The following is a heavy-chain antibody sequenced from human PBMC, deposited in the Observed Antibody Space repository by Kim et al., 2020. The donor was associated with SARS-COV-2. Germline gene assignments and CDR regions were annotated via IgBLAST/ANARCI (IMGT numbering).Heavy chain of an antibody. V-gene: IGHV3-11*01. J-gene: IGHJ6*02. CDR2: ISSSGSTI. D-gene: IGHD4-17*01. CDR1: GFTFSDYY. Sequence: GGSLRLSCAASGFTFSDYYMSWIRQAPGKGLEWVSYISSSGSTIYYADSVKGRFTISRDNAKNSLYLQMNSLRAEDTAVYYCARDRASHYGGMGNYYYYGMDVWGQGTTVTVSS. CDR3: ARDRASHYGGMGNYYYYGMDV.